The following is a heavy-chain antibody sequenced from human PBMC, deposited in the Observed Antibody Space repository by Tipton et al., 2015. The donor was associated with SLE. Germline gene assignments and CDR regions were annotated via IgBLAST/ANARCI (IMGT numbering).Heavy chain of an antibody. CDR2: IYISGST. V-gene: IGHV4-4*07. CDR3: ANTEYVFFNGDF. CDR1: GGSISSYY. Sequence: TLSLTCTVSGGSISSYYLSWIRQPAGKGLEWIGRIYISGSTNYNPSLKSRVTISLDTSKKQFSLNLRFVTAADTAVYYCANTEYVFFNGDFWGQGKPVTVSP. J-gene: IGHJ4*02. D-gene: IGHD2/OR15-2a*01.